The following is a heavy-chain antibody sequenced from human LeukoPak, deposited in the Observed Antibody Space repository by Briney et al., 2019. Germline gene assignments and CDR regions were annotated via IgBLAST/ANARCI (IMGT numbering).Heavy chain of an antibody. CDR2: IYSGGST. Sequence: GGSLRLSCAASGFTVSSNYMSRVRQAPGKGLEWVSVIYSGGSTYYADSVKGRFTISRDNSKNTLYLQMNSLRAEDTAVYYCARAPYSGYAYYFDYWGQGTLVTVSS. CDR3: ARAPYSGYAYYFDY. D-gene: IGHD5-12*01. J-gene: IGHJ4*02. CDR1: GFTVSSNY. V-gene: IGHV3-53*01.